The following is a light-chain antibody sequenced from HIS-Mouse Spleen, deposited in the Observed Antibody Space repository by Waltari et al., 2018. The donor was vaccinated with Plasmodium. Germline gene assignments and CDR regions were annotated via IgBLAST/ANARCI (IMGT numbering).Light chain of an antibody. J-gene: IGLJ2*01. CDR3: SSYTSSSTLYVV. CDR1: SRDVGGYTY. CDR2: DVS. Sequence: QSALPQPASVSGSPGQSITISCTGTSRDVGGYTYVSCSQQPPGKAPKLMIYDVSNRPSGVSNRFSGSKSGNTASLTISGLQAEDEADYYCSSYTSSSTLYVVFGGGTKLTVL. V-gene: IGLV2-14*03.